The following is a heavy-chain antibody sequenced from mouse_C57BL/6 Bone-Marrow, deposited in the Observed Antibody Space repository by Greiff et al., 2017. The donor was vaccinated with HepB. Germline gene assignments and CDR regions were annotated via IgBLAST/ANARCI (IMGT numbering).Heavy chain of an antibody. V-gene: IGHV1-47*01. Sequence: VQRVESGAELVKPGASVKMSCKASGYTFTTYPIEWMKQNHGKSLEWIGNFHPYNDDTKYNEKFKGKATLTVEKSSSTVYLELSRLTSDDSAVYYCARGGLSGDGNWYFDVWGTGTTVTVSS. CDR1: GYTFTTYP. J-gene: IGHJ1*03. CDR2: FHPYNDDT. D-gene: IGHD3-1*01. CDR3: ARGGLSGDGNWYFDV.